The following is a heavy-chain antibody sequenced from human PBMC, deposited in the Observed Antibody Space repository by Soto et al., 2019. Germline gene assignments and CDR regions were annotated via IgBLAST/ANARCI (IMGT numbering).Heavy chain of an antibody. V-gene: IGHV1-18*01. CDR2: ISDYNGNT. CDR3: AGEGYYSGSGSYTPPRYYGMDV. J-gene: IGHJ6*02. Sequence: QVQLVQSGAEVKKPGASVKVSCKASGYTFTNYGITWVRQAPGQGLEWMGWISDYNGNTYYGKKFQGRVTMTTDKSTRTAYMELKSLRSDDTAVYYCAGEGYYSGSGSYTPPRYYGMDVWGQGTTVTVSS. CDR1: GYTFTNYG. D-gene: IGHD3-10*01.